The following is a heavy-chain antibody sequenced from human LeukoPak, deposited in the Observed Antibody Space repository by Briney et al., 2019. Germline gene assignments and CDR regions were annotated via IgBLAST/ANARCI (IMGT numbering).Heavy chain of an antibody. CDR1: GGSFSGYY. D-gene: IGHD6-13*01. Sequence: SETLSLTCAVYGGSFSGYYWSWIRQPPGKGLEWIGEINHSGSTNYNPSLKGRVTISVDTSKNQFSLKLSSVTAADTAVYYCARGDRYSSSWYQPLVGSETWGQGTLVTVSS. CDR3: ARGDRYSSSWYQPLVGSET. CDR2: INHSGST. V-gene: IGHV4-34*01. J-gene: IGHJ4*02.